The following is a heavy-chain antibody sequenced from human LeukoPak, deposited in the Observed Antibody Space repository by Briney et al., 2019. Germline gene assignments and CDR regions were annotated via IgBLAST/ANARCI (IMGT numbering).Heavy chain of an antibody. CDR1: GYTLTELS. V-gene: IGHV1-24*01. CDR2: FDPEDGET. D-gene: IGHD6-13*01. J-gene: IGHJ4*02. Sequence: ASEKVSCKVSGYTLTELSMHWVRQAPGKGLEWMGGFDPEDGETIYAQKFQGRVTMTEDTSTNTAYMELSSLRSEDTAMYYCATDIIGSSWYYFDYWGQGTLVTVSS. CDR3: ATDIIGSSWYYFDY.